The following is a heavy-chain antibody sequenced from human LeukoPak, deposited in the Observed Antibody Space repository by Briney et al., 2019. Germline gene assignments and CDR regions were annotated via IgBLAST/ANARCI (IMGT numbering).Heavy chain of an antibody. CDR1: GFTFSSYA. CDR3: AKMVYAIRNLFDP. J-gene: IGHJ5*02. V-gene: IGHV3-23*01. Sequence: GASLRLSCAASGFTFSSYAMSWVRQAPGKGLEWVSAISGSGGSTYNADSVKGRFTISRDNSKNTLYLQMNSLRAEDTAVYYCAKMVYAIRNLFDPWGQGTLVTVSS. CDR2: ISGSGGST. D-gene: IGHD2-8*01.